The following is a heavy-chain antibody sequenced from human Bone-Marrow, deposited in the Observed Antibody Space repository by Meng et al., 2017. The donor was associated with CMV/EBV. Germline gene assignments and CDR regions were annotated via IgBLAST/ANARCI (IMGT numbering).Heavy chain of an antibody. V-gene: IGHV4-34*01. CDR2: INHSGST. D-gene: IGHD2-2*01. J-gene: IGHJ4*02. CDR3: ARGDCSSTSCYFGVFLRV. Sequence: WVRQMPGKGLEWIGEINHSGSTNYNPSLKSRVSISVDTSKNQFSLKLSSVTAADTALYYCARGDCSSTSCYFGVFLRVWGQGTLVTVSS.